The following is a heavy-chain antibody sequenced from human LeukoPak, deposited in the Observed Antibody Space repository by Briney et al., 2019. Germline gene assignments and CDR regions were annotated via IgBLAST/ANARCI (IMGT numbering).Heavy chain of an antibody. Sequence: SETLSLTCTVSGGSITSYYWSWIRQPAGKGLEWIGRTYARGSTSYNPSLKSRVTMSVDTSKNQFSLRLSSVTAADTAVYYCAGYDSSIPYYFDSWGQGTLVTVSS. CDR2: TYARGST. D-gene: IGHD3-22*01. CDR3: AGYDSSIPYYFDS. CDR1: GGSITSYY. J-gene: IGHJ4*02. V-gene: IGHV4-4*07.